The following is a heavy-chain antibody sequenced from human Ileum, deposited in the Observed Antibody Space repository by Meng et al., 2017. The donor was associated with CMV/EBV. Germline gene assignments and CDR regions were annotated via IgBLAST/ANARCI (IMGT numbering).Heavy chain of an antibody. V-gene: IGHV3-48*04. J-gene: IGHJ4*02. CDR3: ARSRTTMSTGYFDY. D-gene: IGHD5-12*01. CDR1: GFTFSSYS. CDR2: ISSSSSTI. Sequence: AESLRLFCSASGFTFSSYSMNWVRQAPGEGLEWVSYISSSSSTIYYADSVKGRLTITRDNAKHSLYLQMNSLRAADTAVYYCARSRTTMSTGYFDYWGQGTLVTVSS.